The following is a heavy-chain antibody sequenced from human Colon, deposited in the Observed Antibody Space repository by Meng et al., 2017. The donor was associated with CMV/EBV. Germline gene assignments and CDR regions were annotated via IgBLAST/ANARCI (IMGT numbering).Heavy chain of an antibody. J-gene: IGHJ4*02. CDR3: AREQQWPTRGYFDY. Sequence: GESLKISCAASGFTFSSYWMSWVRQAPGKGLEWVANIKQDGSEKYYVDPVKGRFTISRDNAKNSLYLQMNTLRAEDTAVYFCAREQQWPTRGYFDYWGLGTLVTVSS. D-gene: IGHD6-19*01. V-gene: IGHV3-7*01. CDR2: IKQDGSEK. CDR1: GFTFSSYW.